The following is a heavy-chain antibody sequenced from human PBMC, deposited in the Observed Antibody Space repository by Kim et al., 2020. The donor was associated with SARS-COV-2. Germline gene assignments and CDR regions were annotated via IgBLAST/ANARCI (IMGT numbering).Heavy chain of an antibody. D-gene: IGHD2-2*01. CDR1: GGSFSGYY. Sequence: SETLSLTCAVYGGSFSGYYWSWIRQPPGKGLEWIGEINHSGSTNYNPSLKSRVTISVDTSKNQFSLKLSSVTAADTAVYYCARGARRYCSSTSCYRFDPWGQGTLVTVSS. V-gene: IGHV4-34*01. J-gene: IGHJ5*02. CDR2: INHSGST. CDR3: ARGARRYCSSTSCYRFDP.